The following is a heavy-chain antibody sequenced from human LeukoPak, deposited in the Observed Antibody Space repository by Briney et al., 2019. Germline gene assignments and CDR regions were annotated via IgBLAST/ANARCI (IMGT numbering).Heavy chain of an antibody. CDR1: GGSFSDYY. D-gene: IGHD2-15*01. J-gene: IGHJ5*02. Sequence: SETLSLTCAVYGGSFSDYYWSWIRQPPGKGLEWIGEINHRGSTNYNPSLKSRVTISVDTSKNQFSLKLSSVTAADTAVYYCARGNMMFPKWWAGGNWFDPWGQGTLVTVSS. V-gene: IGHV4-34*01. CDR2: INHRGST. CDR3: ARGNMMFPKWWAGGNWFDP.